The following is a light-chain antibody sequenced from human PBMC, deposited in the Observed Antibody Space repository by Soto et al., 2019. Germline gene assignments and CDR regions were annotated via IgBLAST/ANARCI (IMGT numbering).Light chain of an antibody. CDR1: QSISTY. J-gene: IGKJ3*01. V-gene: IGKV1-39*01. CDR3: QQSYSIPIT. Sequence: DIQMTQSPSSLSASVGDRVTITCRASQSISTYLNWYQQKPGKAPKVLIYAASSLQSGVPSRFSGSGSGTDFTITISSLQPEDFATYYCQQSYSIPITFGPGTKVDIK. CDR2: AAS.